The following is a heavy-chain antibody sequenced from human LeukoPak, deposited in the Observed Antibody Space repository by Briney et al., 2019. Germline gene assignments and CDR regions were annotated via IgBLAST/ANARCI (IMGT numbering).Heavy chain of an antibody. V-gene: IGHV3-30*18. Sequence: GGSLRLSCVASVFSFSDYGMHWVRQAPGKGLERVAVISYDGSKKYYADSVKGRFTISRDNSRNTLYLHMNSLRAEDTAVYYCAKGYSGNYWYFDLWGRGTLVTVSS. D-gene: IGHD1-26*01. J-gene: IGHJ2*01. CDR1: VFSFSDYG. CDR3: AKGYSGNYWYFDL. CDR2: ISYDGSKK.